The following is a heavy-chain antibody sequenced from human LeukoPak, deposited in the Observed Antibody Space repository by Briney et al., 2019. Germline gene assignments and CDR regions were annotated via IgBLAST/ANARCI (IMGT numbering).Heavy chain of an antibody. Sequence: GGSLRLSCAASGFTFSSYGMHWVRQAPGKWLEWVAVISYDGSNKYYADSVKGRFTISRDNSKNTLYLQMNSLRAEDTAVYYCANGDYWGQGTLVTVSS. CDR2: ISYDGSNK. CDR3: ANGDY. CDR1: GFTFSSYG. J-gene: IGHJ4*02. V-gene: IGHV3-30*18.